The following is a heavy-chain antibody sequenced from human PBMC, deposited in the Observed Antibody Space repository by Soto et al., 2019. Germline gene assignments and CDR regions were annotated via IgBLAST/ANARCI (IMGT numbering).Heavy chain of an antibody. D-gene: IGHD6-19*01. CDR1: GFTFSNYA. V-gene: IGHV3-23*01. CDR3: AKEDTSSGSLDY. J-gene: IGHJ4*02. CDR2: ISDSGATT. Sequence: PGESVKISCAASGFTFSNYAMSWVRQAPGKGLECVSAISDSGATTYYADSVRGRFTISRDNSKNTLYLQMKSLRAEDSASYYCAKEDTSSGSLDYWGQGALVTVSS.